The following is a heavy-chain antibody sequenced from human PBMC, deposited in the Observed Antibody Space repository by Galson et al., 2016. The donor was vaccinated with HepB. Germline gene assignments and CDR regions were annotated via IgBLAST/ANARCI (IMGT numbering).Heavy chain of an antibody. Sequence: QSGAEVKKPGESLKISCKGSGYSFTTYWIGWVRQKPGKGLEWMGIIFPGDSDTKYSPSFQGQVTISGGKSISTAYLQWSRLKASDTAMYYCARTYSSGGTDASDLWGQGTMVTVSS. D-gene: IGHD6-19*01. CDR1: GYSFTTYW. J-gene: IGHJ3*01. CDR2: IFPGDSDT. CDR3: ARTYSSGGTDASDL. V-gene: IGHV5-51*01.